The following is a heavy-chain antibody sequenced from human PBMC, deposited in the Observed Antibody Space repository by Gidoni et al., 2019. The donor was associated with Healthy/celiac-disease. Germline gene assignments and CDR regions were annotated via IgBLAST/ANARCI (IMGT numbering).Heavy chain of an antibody. CDR3: ASRSPGATVTTWDYGMDV. CDR2: IIPILGIA. D-gene: IGHD4-17*01. CDR1: GGTFSSYA. J-gene: IGHJ6*02. V-gene: IGHV1-69*04. Sequence: QVQLVQSGAEVKKPGSSVKVSCKASGGTFSSYAISWVRQAPGQGLEWMGRIIPILGIANYAQKFQGRVTITADKSTSTAYMELSSLRSEDTAVYYCASRSPGATVTTWDYGMDVWGQGTTVTVSS.